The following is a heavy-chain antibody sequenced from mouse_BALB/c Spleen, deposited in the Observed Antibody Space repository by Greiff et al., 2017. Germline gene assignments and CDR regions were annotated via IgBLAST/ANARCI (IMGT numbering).Heavy chain of an antibody. J-gene: IGHJ4*01. CDR3: ARAKAYYRYDEMDY. CDR1: GFTFSSYG. Sequence: EVKLMESGGGLVQPGGSLKLSCAASGFTFSSYGMSWVRQTPDKRLELVATINSNGGSTYYPDSVKGRFTISRDNAKNTLYLQMSSLKSEDTAMYYCARAKAYYRYDEMDYWGQGTSVTVCS. D-gene: IGHD2-14*01. V-gene: IGHV5-6-3*01. CDR2: INSNGGST.